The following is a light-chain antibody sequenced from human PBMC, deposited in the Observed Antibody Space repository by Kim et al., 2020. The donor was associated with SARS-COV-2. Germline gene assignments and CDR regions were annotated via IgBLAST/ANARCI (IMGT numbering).Light chain of an antibody. V-gene: IGLV3-21*04. CDR1: NIGTFS. CDR2: YDT. CDR3: QVWDSGRDHVV. Sequence: APGQTARITGGGNNIGTFSVHWYQQKPGQAPLLVIYYDTDRPSGIPERFSGSNSGNTATLTISRVEAGDEADYFCQVWDSGRDHVVIGGGTQLTVL. J-gene: IGLJ2*01.